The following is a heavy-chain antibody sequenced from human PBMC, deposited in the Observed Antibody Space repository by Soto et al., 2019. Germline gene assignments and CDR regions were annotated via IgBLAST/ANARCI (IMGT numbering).Heavy chain of an antibody. CDR1: GYTFTSYG. J-gene: IGHJ6*02. V-gene: IGHV1-18*01. D-gene: IGHD3-22*01. CDR2: ISAYNGNT. Sequence: QVQLVQSGAEVKKPGASVKVSCKASGYTFTSYGISWVRQAPGQGLEWMGWISAYNGNTNYAQKLQGRVTMTTDTSTSTAYMELRSRRSDDTAVYYCARVGSSGYYYGNYYYYGMDVWGQGTTVTVSS. CDR3: ARVGSSGYYYGNYYYYGMDV.